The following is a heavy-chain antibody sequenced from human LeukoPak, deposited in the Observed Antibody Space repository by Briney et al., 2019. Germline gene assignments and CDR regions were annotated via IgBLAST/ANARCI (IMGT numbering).Heavy chain of an antibody. CDR1: GFTFSSDA. CDR2: ISGSGGST. D-gene: IGHD3-3*01. CDR3: AKESPSDYDFWSGYYQYNWFDP. J-gene: IGHJ5*02. Sequence: PGGSLRLSCAASGFTFSSDAMSWVRQAPGKGLEWVSAISGSGGSTYYADSVKGRFTISRDNSKSTLYLQMNSLRAEDPAVYYCAKESPSDYDFWSGYYQYNWFDPWGQGTLVTVSS. V-gene: IGHV3-23*01.